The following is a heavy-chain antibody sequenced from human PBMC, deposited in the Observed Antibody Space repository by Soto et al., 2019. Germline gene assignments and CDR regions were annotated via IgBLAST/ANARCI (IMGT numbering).Heavy chain of an antibody. J-gene: IGHJ5*02. D-gene: IGHD6-19*01. CDR1: GFTFSSYA. CDR3: AKKPNSSGDYAAGANWFDP. V-gene: IGHV3-23*01. Sequence: GGSLRLSCAASGFTFSSYAMTRARQDSGKGLEWVSALSGSGGTTYYAASVKGRFTISRDNSKNTLYLQMKSLRAEDTAVYYCAKKPNSSGDYAAGANWFDPWGQGTLVTVSS. CDR2: LSGSGGTT.